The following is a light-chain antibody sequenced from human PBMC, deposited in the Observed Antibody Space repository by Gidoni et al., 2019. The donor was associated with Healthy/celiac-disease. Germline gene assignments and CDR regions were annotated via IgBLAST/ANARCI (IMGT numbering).Light chain of an antibody. CDR1: QRVSSSY. CDR2: GAS. V-gene: IGKV3-20*01. CDR3: QQYGRSLSIT. J-gene: IGKJ5*01. Sequence: EIVLTQSPCTLSLSPGERATLSCRASQRVSSSYLAWYQQKPGQAPRLLIYGASRRATGIPDRFSGSGSGTDFTLTISRLEPEDFAVFYCQQYGRSLSITFXQXPRLELK.